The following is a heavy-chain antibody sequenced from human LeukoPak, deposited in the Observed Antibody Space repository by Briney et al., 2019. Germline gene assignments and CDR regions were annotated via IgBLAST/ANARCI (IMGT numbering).Heavy chain of an antibody. J-gene: IGHJ5*02. CDR3: ARGRNPIEGRKITMIAVGNWFDP. CDR1: GYTFTSYG. V-gene: IGHV1-18*01. Sequence: ASVKVSCKASGYTFTSYGISWVRQAPGQGLEWMGWISAYNGNTNYAQKLQGRVTTTTDTSTSTAYMELRSLRSDDTAVYYCARGRNPIEGRKITMIAVGNWFDPWGQGTLVTVSS. D-gene: IGHD3-22*01. CDR2: ISAYNGNT.